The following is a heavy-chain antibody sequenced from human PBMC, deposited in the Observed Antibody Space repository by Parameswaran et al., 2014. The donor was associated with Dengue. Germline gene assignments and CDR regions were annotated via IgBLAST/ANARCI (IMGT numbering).Heavy chain of an antibody. CDR2: MNPNSGNT. V-gene: IGHV1-8*01. Sequence: WVRQAPGQGLEWMGWMNPNSGNTGYAQKFQGRVTMTRNTSISTAYMELSSLRSEDTAVYYCARGLRGAVVVTAIPYYYYGMDVWGQGTMVTVSS. J-gene: IGHJ6*02. D-gene: IGHD2-21*02. CDR3: ARGLRGAVVVTAIPYYYYGMDV.